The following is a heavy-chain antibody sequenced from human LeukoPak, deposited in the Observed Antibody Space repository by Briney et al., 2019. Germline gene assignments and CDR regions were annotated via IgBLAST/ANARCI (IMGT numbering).Heavy chain of an antibody. Sequence: PGGSLRLSCAASGFTFSSYAMSWVRQAPGKGLEWVSAISGSGGSTYYADSVKGRFTISRDNSRNTLYLQMVSLRAEDTAVYYCAKGTPYYYDSSDYRYYFDYWGQGTPVTVSS. D-gene: IGHD3-22*01. CDR1: GFTFSSYA. J-gene: IGHJ4*02. V-gene: IGHV3-23*01. CDR2: ISGSGGST. CDR3: AKGTPYYYDSSDYRYYFDY.